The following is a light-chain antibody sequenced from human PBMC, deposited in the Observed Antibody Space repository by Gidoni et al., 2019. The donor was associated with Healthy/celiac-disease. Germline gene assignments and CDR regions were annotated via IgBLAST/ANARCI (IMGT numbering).Light chain of an antibody. Sequence: QSVLTQPPSVSGAPGQTVTISCTGSSSNIGAGYDVHWYQQLPGPAPKLLIYGNSNRPSGVPDRFPGSKSGTSASLAITGLQAEDEADYYCQSYDSSLCGSVVFGGGTKLTVL. CDR3: QSYDSSLCGSVV. V-gene: IGLV1-40*01. CDR2: GNS. J-gene: IGLJ2*01. CDR1: SSNIGAGYD.